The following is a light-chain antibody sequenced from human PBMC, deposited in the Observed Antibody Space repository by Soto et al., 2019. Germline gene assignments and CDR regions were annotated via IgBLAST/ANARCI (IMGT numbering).Light chain of an antibody. V-gene: IGLV4-69*01. J-gene: IGLJ2*01. Sequence: QSVLTQSPSASASLGASVKVTCTLSSGHRNYAIAWHQQQPEKGPRYLMKVNTDGSHTKGDGIPDRFSGSSSGAERYLTISSLQSDDEADYYCQTWGTGIVVFGGGTKLTVL. CDR3: QTWGTGIVV. CDR2: VNTDGSH. CDR1: SGHRNYA.